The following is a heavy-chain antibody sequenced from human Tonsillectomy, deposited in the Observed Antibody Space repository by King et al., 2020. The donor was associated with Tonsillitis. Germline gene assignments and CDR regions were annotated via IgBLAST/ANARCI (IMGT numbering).Heavy chain of an antibody. V-gene: IGHV3-21*06. J-gene: IGHJ4*02. CDR3: ARATAVDYYFDY. CDR1: GFSFSSYS. CDR2: ISSRSDYI. Sequence: VQLVESGGGLVKPGGSLRISCTGSGFSFSSYSMNWVRQAPGKGLEWVASISSRSDYIYYAESVRGRFTISRDNAKTSLYLQVNSLRAEDTALYYCARATAVDYYFDYWGQGTLVTISS. D-gene: IGHD6-19*01.